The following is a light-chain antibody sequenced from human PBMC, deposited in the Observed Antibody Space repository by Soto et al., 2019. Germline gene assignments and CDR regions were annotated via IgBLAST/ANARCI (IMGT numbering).Light chain of an antibody. CDR1: QTVRNNY. CDR2: GVS. V-gene: IGKV3-20*01. CDR3: QQYDSSPRT. Sequence: ALTQSPGTLSSSPGERATLSCRASQTVRNNYLAWYQQKPGQAPRLLISGVSSRAADIPDRFSGSGSGTDFTLTINRLEPEDFAVYYCQQYDSSPRTFGQGTKVDIK. J-gene: IGKJ1*01.